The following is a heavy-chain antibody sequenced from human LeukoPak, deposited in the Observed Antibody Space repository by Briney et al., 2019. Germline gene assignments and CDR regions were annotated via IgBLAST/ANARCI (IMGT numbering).Heavy chain of an antibody. Sequence: SVKVSCKASGGTFSSYAISWVRQAPGQGLEWMGGIIPIFGTANYAQKFQGRVTITADESTSTAYMELSSLRSEDTAVYYCAGGGRMVRGASRSYYYGMDVWGKGTTVTVSS. CDR3: AGGGRMVRGASRSYYYGMDV. D-gene: IGHD3-10*01. V-gene: IGHV1-69*13. J-gene: IGHJ6*04. CDR1: GGTFSSYA. CDR2: IIPIFGTA.